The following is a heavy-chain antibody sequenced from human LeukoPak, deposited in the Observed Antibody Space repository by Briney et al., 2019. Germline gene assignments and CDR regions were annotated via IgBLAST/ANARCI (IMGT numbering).Heavy chain of an antibody. CDR1: GFTFSSYW. Sequence: GGSLRLSCAASGFTFSSYWMSWVRQAPGKGLEWVANIKQDGSEKYYVDSVKGRFTISRGNAKNSLYLQMNSLRAEDTAVYYCARDPRYDSSGYRDWGQGTLVTVSS. J-gene: IGHJ4*02. V-gene: IGHV3-7*01. CDR2: IKQDGSEK. CDR3: ARDPRYDSSGYRD. D-gene: IGHD3-22*01.